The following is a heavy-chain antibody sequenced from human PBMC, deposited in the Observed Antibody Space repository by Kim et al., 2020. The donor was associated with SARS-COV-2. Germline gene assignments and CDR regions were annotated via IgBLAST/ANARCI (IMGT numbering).Heavy chain of an antibody. CDR2: IYHSGST. CDR3: ARDLGFSSSWYGPVDY. CDR1: GGSISSSNW. Sequence: SETLSLTCAVSGGSISSSNWWSWVRQPPGKGLEWIGEIYHSGSTTYNPSLKSRVTISVDKSKHQFSLKLSSVTAADTAVYYFARDLGFSSSWYGPVDYWGQGTLVTVSS. V-gene: IGHV4-4*02. J-gene: IGHJ4*02. D-gene: IGHD6-13*01.